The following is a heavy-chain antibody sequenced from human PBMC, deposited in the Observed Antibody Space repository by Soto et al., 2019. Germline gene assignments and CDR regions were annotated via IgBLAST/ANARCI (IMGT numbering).Heavy chain of an antibody. J-gene: IGHJ4*02. CDR1: GGSVNSYGYY. Sequence: SETLSLTCTVSGGSVNSYGYYRTWIRQSPGKGLEWIGSMYYSGDTYHNPSLKSRVSLSVDTSKDQFSLNLTSVTAADTAVYFCVGNYDSSFGYWGRGTLVTVSS. V-gene: IGHV4-30-4*01. CDR3: VGNYDSSFGY. CDR2: MYYSGDT. D-gene: IGHD3-22*01.